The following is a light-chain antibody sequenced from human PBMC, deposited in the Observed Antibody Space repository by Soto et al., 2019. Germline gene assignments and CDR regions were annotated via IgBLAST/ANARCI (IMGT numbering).Light chain of an antibody. CDR2: AAS. V-gene: IGKV1-27*01. J-gene: IGKJ1*01. CDR1: QAISIY. Sequence: DIQMTQSPSSLSTSVGDRVTITCRASQAISIYLAWYQQKPGKVPKLLIYAASTLQSGVPSRFSGSGSGTDFTLTISILQPEDVATYYCQKDNSAPPTFGQGNKVYIK. CDR3: QKDNSAPPT.